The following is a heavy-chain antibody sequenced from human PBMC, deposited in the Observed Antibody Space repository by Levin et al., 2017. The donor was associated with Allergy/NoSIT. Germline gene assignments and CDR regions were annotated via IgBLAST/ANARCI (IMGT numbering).Heavy chain of an antibody. CDR1: GFPFSTYD. CDR3: AKKVGATLV. J-gene: IGHJ4*02. Sequence: LSLTCAASGFPFSTYDMIWVRQAPGKGLEWVSTVSATGGNTFYAHSARGRFTISRDNSKNTLWLQMSSLRADDTAVYYCAKKVGATLVWGQGTLVTVSS. CDR2: VSATGGNT. D-gene: IGHD1-26*01. V-gene: IGHV3-23*01.